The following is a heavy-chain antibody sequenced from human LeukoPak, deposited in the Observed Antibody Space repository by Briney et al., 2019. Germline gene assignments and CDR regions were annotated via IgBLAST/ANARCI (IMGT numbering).Heavy chain of an antibody. J-gene: IGHJ4*02. D-gene: IGHD3-9*01. CDR1: GFTFGDYA. V-gene: IGHV3-49*04. CDR3: TRERWEYYDILTGYSSPSDF. Sequence: GGSLRLSCTASGFTFGDYAMSWVRQAPGKGLEWVGFIRSKAYGGTTEYAGSVKGRFTISRDDSKSIAYLQMNSLKTEDTAVYYCTRERWEYYDILTGYSSPSDFWGQGTLVTVSS. CDR2: IRSKAYGGTT.